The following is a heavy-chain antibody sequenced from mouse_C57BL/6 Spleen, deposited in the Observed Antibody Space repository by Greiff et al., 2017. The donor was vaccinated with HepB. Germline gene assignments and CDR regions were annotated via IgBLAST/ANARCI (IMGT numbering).Heavy chain of an antibody. CDR2: IDPETGGT. Sequence: QVHVKQSGAELVRPGASVTLSCKASGYTFTDYEMHWVKQTPVHGLEWIGAIDPETGGTAYNQKFKGKAILTADKSSSTAYMELRSLTSEDSAVYYCTRRGSSYYFDYWGQGTTLTVSS. CDR3: TRRGSSYYFDY. D-gene: IGHD1-1*01. CDR1: GYTFTDYE. V-gene: IGHV1-15*01. J-gene: IGHJ2*01.